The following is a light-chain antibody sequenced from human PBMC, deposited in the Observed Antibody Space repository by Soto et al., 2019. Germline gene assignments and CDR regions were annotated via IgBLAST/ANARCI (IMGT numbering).Light chain of an antibody. Sequence: QSALTPPASVSGSPGQSITISCTGTSSDVGGYNYVSWYQQHPGKAPKLMIYEVSNRPSGVSNRFSGSKSGNTASLTISGLQAEDEADYYCSSYTSSSTYVFGTGNKVPVL. CDR3: SSYTSSSTYV. CDR2: EVS. J-gene: IGLJ1*01. V-gene: IGLV2-14*01. CDR1: SSDVGGYNY.